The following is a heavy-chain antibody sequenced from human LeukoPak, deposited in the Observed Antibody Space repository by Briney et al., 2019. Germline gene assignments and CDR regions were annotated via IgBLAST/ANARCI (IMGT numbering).Heavy chain of an antibody. D-gene: IGHD6-19*01. Sequence: GASVKVSCKASGYTFTSYDINWVRQATGQGLEWMGWMNPNSGNAGYAQKFQGRVAMTRNTSISTAYMELSSLRSEDTAVYYCARALLGGYSSGWFGIIDYWGQGTLVTVSS. V-gene: IGHV1-8*01. J-gene: IGHJ4*02. CDR3: ARALLGGYSSGWFGIIDY. CDR1: GYTFTSYD. CDR2: MNPNSGNA.